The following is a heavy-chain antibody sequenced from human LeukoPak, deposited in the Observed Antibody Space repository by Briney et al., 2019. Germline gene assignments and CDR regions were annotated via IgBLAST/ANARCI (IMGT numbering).Heavy chain of an antibody. Sequence: PGGSLRLSCAASGFTFSSYGMHWVRQAPGKGLEWVAVIWYDGSNKYYADSVKGRFTISRDNSKNTLYLQMNSLRAEDTAVYYCARDKSSGWYIDYWGQGTLVTVSS. CDR2: IWYDGSNK. CDR1: GFTFSSYG. V-gene: IGHV3-33*01. CDR3: ARDKSSGWYIDY. J-gene: IGHJ4*02. D-gene: IGHD6-19*01.